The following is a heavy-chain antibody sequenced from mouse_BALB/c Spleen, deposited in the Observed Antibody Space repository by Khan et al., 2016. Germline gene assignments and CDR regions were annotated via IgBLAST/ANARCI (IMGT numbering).Heavy chain of an antibody. D-gene: IGHD1-1*01. CDR2: IHHSGNT. CDR3: ASYYNGSSSIY. V-gene: IGHV3-1*02. CDR1: GYSITSGYN. J-gene: IGHJ2*01. Sequence: EVQLVESGPDLVKPSQSLSLTCTVSGYSITSGYNWHWIRQFPGNKLEWMGYIHHSGNTNYNPSLKSRISITRDTSKNQFFLQLSSVTTEDTATYYCASYYNGSSSIYWGQGTTLTVSS.